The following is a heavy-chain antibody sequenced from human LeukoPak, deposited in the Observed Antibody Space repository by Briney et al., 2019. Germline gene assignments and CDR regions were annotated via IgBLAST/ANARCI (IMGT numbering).Heavy chain of an antibody. V-gene: IGHV3-21*01. CDR3: ARIKLNSYYYYMDV. CDR1: GFTFSSYS. Sequence: PGGSLRLSCAASGFTFSSYSMNWVRQAPGEGLEWVSSISSSSSYIYYADSLKGRFTISRDNAKNSLYLQMNSLRAEDTAVYYCARIKLNSYYYYMDVWGKGTPVTVSS. D-gene: IGHD2-15*01. CDR2: ISSSSSYI. J-gene: IGHJ6*03.